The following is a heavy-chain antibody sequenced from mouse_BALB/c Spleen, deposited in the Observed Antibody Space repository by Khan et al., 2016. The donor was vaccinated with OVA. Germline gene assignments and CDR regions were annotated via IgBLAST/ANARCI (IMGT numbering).Heavy chain of an antibody. CDR2: ISPGSGDT. CDR1: GYTFTDYY. J-gene: IGHJ3*01. D-gene: IGHD1-2*01. CDR3: ARRYYFGYTFAY. V-gene: IGHV1-77*01. Sequence: QVQLQQSGAELARPGASVKLSCKASGYTFTDYYINWVKQRTGQGLEWIGEISPGSGDTYYNEKFKGKATLTADKSSSTAYMQLSSLTSEASAVYFCARRYYFGYTFAYWGQGTLVTVSA.